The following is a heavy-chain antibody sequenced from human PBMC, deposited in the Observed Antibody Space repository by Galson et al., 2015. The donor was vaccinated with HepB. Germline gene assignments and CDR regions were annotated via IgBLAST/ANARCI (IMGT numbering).Heavy chain of an antibody. D-gene: IGHD4-17*01. CDR3: AKDPEVTVTGLYFDY. CDR1: GFTFSSYA. CDR2: ISGSGGST. J-gene: IGHJ4*02. Sequence: SLRLSCAASGFTFSSYAMSWVRQAPGKGLEWVSAISGSGGSTYYADSVKGRFTISRDNSKNTLYLQMNSLRAEDTAVYYCAKDPEVTVTGLYFDYWGQGTLVTVSS. V-gene: IGHV3-23*01.